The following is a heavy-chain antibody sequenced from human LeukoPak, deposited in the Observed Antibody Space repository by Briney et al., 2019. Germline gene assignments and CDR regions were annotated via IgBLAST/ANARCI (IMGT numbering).Heavy chain of an antibody. CDR2: INGDGSTT. CDR3: ARAGVPWELAGY. V-gene: IGHV3-74*01. D-gene: IGHD1-26*01. Sequence: GGSLRLSCAASGFTFDDYAMHWVRQVPGKGLVWVSRINGDGSTTSYADSVQGRFTISRDNAKNTLYLQMNSLRAEDTAVYYCARAGVPWELAGYWGQGTLVTVSS. CDR1: GFTFDDYA. J-gene: IGHJ4*02.